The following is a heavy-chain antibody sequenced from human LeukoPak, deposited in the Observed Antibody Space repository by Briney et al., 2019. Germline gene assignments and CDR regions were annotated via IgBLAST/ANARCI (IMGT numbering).Heavy chain of an antibody. J-gene: IGHJ4*02. Sequence: GGSLRLSCAASGFTFSSYDMNWLRQAPGKGLEWVSYISTSGNTIYYADSVKGRFTISRDNAKNTLYLQMNSLRAEDTALYYCAKDVKYNWNYIDYWGQGALVTVSS. V-gene: IGHV3-48*03. CDR2: ISTSGNTI. CDR1: GFTFSSYD. CDR3: AKDVKYNWNYIDY. D-gene: IGHD1-20*01.